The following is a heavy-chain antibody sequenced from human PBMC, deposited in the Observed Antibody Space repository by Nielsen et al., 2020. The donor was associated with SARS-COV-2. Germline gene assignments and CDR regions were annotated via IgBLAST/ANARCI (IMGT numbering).Heavy chain of an antibody. J-gene: IGHJ4*02. CDR3: AKDRVDSYDFWSGYDDY. Sequence: GGSLRLSCAASGFTFSSYAMHWVRQAPGKGLEWVAVISYDGSNKYYADSVKGRFTISRDNSKNTLYLQMNSLRAEDTAVYYCAKDRVDSYDFWSGYDDYWGQGTLVTVSS. CDR2: ISYDGSNK. V-gene: IGHV3-30*04. D-gene: IGHD3-3*01. CDR1: GFTFSSYA.